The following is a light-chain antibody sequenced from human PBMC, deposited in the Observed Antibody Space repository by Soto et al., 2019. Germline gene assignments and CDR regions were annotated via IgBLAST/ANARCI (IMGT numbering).Light chain of an antibody. CDR2: GAS. Sequence: EIVLTQCPGTLSLSLGERATLSCRASQHIHSSHLAWEQKKPGQVPSLLIYGASSRATGIPDRFSGSGSGTDFTLNISRLETEDFAVYYCHQAGGERWTFGLGPKVDIK. V-gene: IGKV3-20*01. CDR3: HQAGGERWT. J-gene: IGKJ1*01. CDR1: QHIHSSH.